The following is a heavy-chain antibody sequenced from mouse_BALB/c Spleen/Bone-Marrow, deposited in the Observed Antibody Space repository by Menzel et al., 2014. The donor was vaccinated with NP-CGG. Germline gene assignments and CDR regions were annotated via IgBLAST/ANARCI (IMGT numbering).Heavy chain of an antibody. CDR1: GFTFSTYY. V-gene: IGHV5-6-2*01. CDR3: ARRAFYALDY. CDR2: IYTNDGST. J-gene: IGHJ4*01. Sequence: DVKLQESGGGLVKVGESLKLSCAASGFTFSTYYMSWVRQTPEKRLELVAAIYTNDGSTYYPDTVKGRFAISRDNAKNTLYLQMSSLKSEDTALYYCARRAFYALDYWGQGTSVTVSS.